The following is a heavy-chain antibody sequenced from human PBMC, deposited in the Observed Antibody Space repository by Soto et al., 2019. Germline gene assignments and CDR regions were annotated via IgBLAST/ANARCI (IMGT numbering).Heavy chain of an antibody. D-gene: IGHD3-10*01. V-gene: IGHV4-59*01. J-gene: IGHJ4*02. Sequence: SETLSLTCTVSGGSISSYYWSWIRQPPGKGLEWIGYIYYSGSTNYNPSLKSRVTISVDTSKNQFSLKLSSVTAADTAVYYCARARLYYGSGSYMGYFDYWGQGTLVTVSS. CDR1: GGSISSYY. CDR3: ARARLYYGSGSYMGYFDY. CDR2: IYYSGST.